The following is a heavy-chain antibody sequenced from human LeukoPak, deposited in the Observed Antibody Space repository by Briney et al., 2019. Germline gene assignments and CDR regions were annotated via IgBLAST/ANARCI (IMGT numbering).Heavy chain of an antibody. CDR1: GFTFSSYG. V-gene: IGHV3-33*06. Sequence: GGSLRLSCAASGFTFSSYGMHWVRQAPGKGLEWVAVIWYDGSNKYYADSVKGRFTISRDNSKNTLYLQMNSLRAEDTAVYYCAKWGDYDILTGYYVPDYWGQGTLVTVSS. J-gene: IGHJ4*02. CDR3: AKWGDYDILTGYYVPDY. D-gene: IGHD3-9*01. CDR2: IWYDGSNK.